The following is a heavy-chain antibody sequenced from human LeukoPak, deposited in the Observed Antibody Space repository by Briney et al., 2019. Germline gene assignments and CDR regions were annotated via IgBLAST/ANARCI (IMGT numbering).Heavy chain of an antibody. J-gene: IGHJ4*02. D-gene: IGHD2-21*02. Sequence: PGGSLRLSCAASGFTFSGSAMHWVRQASGKGLEWVGRIRSKAYSYATAYAASVKGRFTISRDDSKNTAYLQMNSLKTEDTAVYYCTRHAHDNIVVVTATQTGFDYWGQGTLVTVSS. CDR1: GFTFSGSA. CDR3: TRHAHDNIVVVTATQTGFDY. CDR2: IRSKAYSYAT. V-gene: IGHV3-73*01.